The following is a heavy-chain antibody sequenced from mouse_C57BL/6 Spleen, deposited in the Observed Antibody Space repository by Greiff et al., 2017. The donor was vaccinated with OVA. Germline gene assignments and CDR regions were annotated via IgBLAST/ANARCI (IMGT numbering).Heavy chain of an antibody. J-gene: IGHJ1*03. D-gene: IGHD2-4*01. CDR1: GFTFSSYA. V-gene: IGHV5-4*01. Sequence: EVMLVESGGGLVKPGGSLKLSCAASGFTFSSYAMSWVRQTPEKRLEWVATISDGGSYTYYPDNVKGRFTISRDNAKNNLYLQMSHLKSEDTAMYYCARDRIYYEGYFDVWGTGTTVTVSS. CDR3: ARDRIYYEGYFDV. CDR2: ISDGGSYT.